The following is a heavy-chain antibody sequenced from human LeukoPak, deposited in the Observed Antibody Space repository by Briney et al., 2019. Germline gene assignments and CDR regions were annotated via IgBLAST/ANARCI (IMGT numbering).Heavy chain of an antibody. J-gene: IGHJ4*02. D-gene: IGHD1-14*01. Sequence: PGGSLRLSCAASGFTFDDYGMSWVRQAPGKGLEWVSDINWNGGSTGYADSVKGLFTISRNNDKNSLYLQMNSLRGEDLAVYYCARDITGGPDYGGQGTLVTVSS. CDR1: GFTFDDYG. CDR2: INWNGGST. CDR3: ARDITGGPDY. V-gene: IGHV3-20*04.